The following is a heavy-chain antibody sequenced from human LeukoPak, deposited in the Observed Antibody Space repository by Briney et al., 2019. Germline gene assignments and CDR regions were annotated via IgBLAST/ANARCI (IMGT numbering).Heavy chain of an antibody. CDR1: GFTFSSYS. V-gene: IGHV3-48*01. Sequence: GGSLRLSCAASGFTFSSYSMNWVRQAPGKGLEWVSYISSSSTIYYADSVKGRFTISRDNAKNSLYLQMNSLRAEDTALYYCAKALIVVVTASAFDIWGQGTMVTVSS. CDR3: AKALIVVVTASAFDI. D-gene: IGHD2-21*02. CDR2: ISSSSTI. J-gene: IGHJ3*02.